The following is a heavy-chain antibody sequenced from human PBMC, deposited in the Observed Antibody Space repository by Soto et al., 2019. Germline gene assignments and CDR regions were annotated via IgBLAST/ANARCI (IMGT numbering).Heavy chain of an antibody. J-gene: IGHJ4*02. CDR1: GGTFSSYT. CDR3: ARDSMYNWYDGGHLDY. Sequence: QVQLVQSGAEVKKPGSSVKVSCKASGGTFSSYTISWVRQAPGQGLEWMGRIIPILGIANYAQKFQGRVTITADKATSTAYMEPSSLRSDDTAVYYCARDSMYNWYDGGHLDYWGQGTLVTVSP. D-gene: IGHD1-1*01. V-gene: IGHV1-69*08. CDR2: IIPILGIA.